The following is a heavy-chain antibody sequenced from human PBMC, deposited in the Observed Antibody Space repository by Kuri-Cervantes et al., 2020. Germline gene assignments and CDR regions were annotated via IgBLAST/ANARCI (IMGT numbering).Heavy chain of an antibody. CDR1: GGTFSSYA. D-gene: IGHD2-15*01. Sequence: SVKVSCKASGGTFSSYAISWVRQAPGQGLEWMGGIIPIFGTANYAQKSQGRVTITADESTSTAYMELSSLRSEDTAVYYCARGGVVVAATQPQPFDPWGQGTLVTVSS. V-gene: IGHV1-69*13. CDR2: IIPIFGTA. J-gene: IGHJ5*02. CDR3: ARGGVVVAATQPQPFDP.